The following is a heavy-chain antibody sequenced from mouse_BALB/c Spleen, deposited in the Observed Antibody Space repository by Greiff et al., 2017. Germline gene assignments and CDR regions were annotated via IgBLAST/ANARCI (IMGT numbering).Heavy chain of an antibody. Sequence: EVQLEESGGGLVQPGGSLKLSCAASGFTFSSYGMSWVRQTPDKRLELVATINSNGGSTYYPDSVKGRFTISRDNAKNTLYLQMSSLKSEDTAMYYCAREKDYFDYWGQGTTLTVSS. V-gene: IGHV5-6-3*01. CDR3: AREKDYFDY. CDR2: INSNGGST. J-gene: IGHJ2*01. CDR1: GFTFSSYG.